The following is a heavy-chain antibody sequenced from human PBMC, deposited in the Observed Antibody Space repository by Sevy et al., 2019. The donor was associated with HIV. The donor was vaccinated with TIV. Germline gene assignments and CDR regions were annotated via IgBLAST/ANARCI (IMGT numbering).Heavy chain of an antibody. CDR1: GGSISSYY. D-gene: IGHD5-18*01. Sequence: SETLSLTCSVSGGSISSYYWSWIRQPPGKGLEWIDYSGSTNYNSSVRSRVTISVDRSKNQFSLKLRSVTAADSATYYCARVRYTYGFPIFFDYWGQGILVTVSS. J-gene: IGHJ4*02. CDR2: YSGST. V-gene: IGHV4-59*01. CDR3: ARVRYTYGFPIFFDY.